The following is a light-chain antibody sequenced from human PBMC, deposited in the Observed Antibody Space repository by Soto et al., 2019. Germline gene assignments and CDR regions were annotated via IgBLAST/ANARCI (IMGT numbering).Light chain of an antibody. J-gene: IGKJ2*01. CDR3: QQSYSIPYT. CDR2: AAS. V-gene: IGKV1-39*01. Sequence: DIQMTQSPSSLSASVGDRVMITCRASQSISTYLNWYQQKPGKAPNLLIYAASSLQSGVPSRFSGSGSGTDFTLTISSLQPEDFATYYCQQSYSIPYTFGQGTKLEIE. CDR1: QSISTY.